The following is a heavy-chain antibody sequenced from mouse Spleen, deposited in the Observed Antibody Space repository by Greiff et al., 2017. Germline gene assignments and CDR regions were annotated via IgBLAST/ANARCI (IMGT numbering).Heavy chain of an antibody. J-gene: IGHJ3*01. D-gene: IGHD2-3*01. CDR3: ARHYDGYWFAY. CDR1: GFTFSSYA. CDR2: ISSGGGNT. Sequence: EVQGVESGGGLVKRGGSLKLSCAASGFTFSSYAMSCVRQTPEKRLEWVATISSGGGNTYYPDSVKGRFTISRDNAKNTLYLQMSSLKSEDTAMYYCARHYDGYWFAYWGQGTLVTVSA. V-gene: IGHV5-9-3*01.